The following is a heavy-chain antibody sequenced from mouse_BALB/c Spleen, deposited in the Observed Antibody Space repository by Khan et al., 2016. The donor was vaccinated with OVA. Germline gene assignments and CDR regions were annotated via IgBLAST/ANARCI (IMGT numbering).Heavy chain of an antibody. Sequence: VELVESGAELMQPGASVTISCKATGYTFSMYWIEWVKQRPGHGLEWIGDILPGSGSTNNNEKFKGKATFTADTSSNTAYMQLSSLTSEDSAVYYCARGGYNPAMDYWGQGTSVTVSS. J-gene: IGHJ4*01. V-gene: IGHV1-9*01. CDR2: ILPGSGST. D-gene: IGHD1-3*01. CDR3: ARGGYNPAMDY. CDR1: GYTFSMYW.